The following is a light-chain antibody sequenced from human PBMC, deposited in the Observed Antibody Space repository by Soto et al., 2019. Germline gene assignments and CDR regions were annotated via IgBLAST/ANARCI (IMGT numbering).Light chain of an antibody. J-gene: IGLJ1*01. CDR1: SSDIGRYNF. CDR2: EAT. V-gene: IGLV2-14*01. Sequence: QSALTQPASMSGSPGQSITISCTGTSSDIGRYNFVSWYQHHPGKAPKLIIYEATKRPSGVSYRFSGSKSGNTASLTISGLQAEDEADYYCTSYTITSPYVFGNGTKVPS. CDR3: TSYTITSPYV.